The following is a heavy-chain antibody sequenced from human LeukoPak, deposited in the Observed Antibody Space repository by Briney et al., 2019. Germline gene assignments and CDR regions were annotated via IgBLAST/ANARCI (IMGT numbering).Heavy chain of an antibody. D-gene: IGHD6-13*01. J-gene: IGHJ5*02. CDR1: GHSIINSFY. V-gene: IGHV4-38-2*02. CDR2: IYHTGAT. Sequence: SETLSLTCTVSGHSIINSFYWGWIRQPPGKGLEWIGSIYHTGATYYNPSLKSRVTISLDTSKNQFSLKLSSVTAADTAVYYCARDLPYSSSWSYNWFDPWGQGTLVTVSS. CDR3: ARDLPYSSSWSYNWFDP.